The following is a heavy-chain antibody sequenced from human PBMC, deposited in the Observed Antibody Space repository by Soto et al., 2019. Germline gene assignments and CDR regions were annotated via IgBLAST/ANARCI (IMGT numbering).Heavy chain of an antibody. V-gene: IGHV3-53*01. CDR1: GFTVSSNC. Sequence: GGSLRLSCAASGFTVSSNCMSWVRQAPGKGLEWVSVIYSGGSTYYADSVKGRFTISRDNSKNTLYLQMNSLRAEDTAVYYCARGHDSSGYYDYWGQGTLVTVSS. CDR3: ARGHDSSGYYDY. D-gene: IGHD3-22*01. J-gene: IGHJ4*02. CDR2: IYSGGST.